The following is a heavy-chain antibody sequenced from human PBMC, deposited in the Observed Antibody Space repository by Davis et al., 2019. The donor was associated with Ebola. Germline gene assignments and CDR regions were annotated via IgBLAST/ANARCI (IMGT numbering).Heavy chain of an antibody. CDR3: ARDRSSAFGELLISPEETWFDP. D-gene: IGHD3-10*01. J-gene: IGHJ5*02. CDR2: IKQDGSEK. V-gene: IGHV3-7*01. Sequence: GESLKISCAASGFTFSSYWMSWVCQAPGKGLEWVANIKQDGSEKYYVDSVKGRFTISRDNAKNSLYLQMNSLRAEDTAVYYCARDRSSAFGELLISPEETWFDPWGQGTLVTVSS. CDR1: GFTFSSYW.